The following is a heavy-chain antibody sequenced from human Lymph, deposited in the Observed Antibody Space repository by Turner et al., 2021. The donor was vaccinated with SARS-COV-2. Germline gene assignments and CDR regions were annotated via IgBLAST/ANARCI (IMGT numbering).Heavy chain of an antibody. CDR3: ARRHSGNYDAFDI. J-gene: IGHJ3*02. CDR2: IIPILGIA. V-gene: IGHV1-69*10. D-gene: IGHD1-26*01. Sequence: QVQLGKLGAEVKKPGASVKASSKASGGTFSNYVISWGRRAPGQGLGWMGGIIPILGIANYAQKFQGRVTITADKSTSTAYMELSSLRSEDTAVYHCARRHSGNYDAFDIWGQGTMVTVSS. CDR1: GGTFSNYV.